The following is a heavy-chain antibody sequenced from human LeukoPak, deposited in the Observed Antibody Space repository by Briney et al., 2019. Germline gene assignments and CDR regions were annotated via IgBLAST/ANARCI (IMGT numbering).Heavy chain of an antibody. Sequence: GGSLRLSCVASGFTFNTYSMKWVRQAPGKGLEWVSSIGGSSSSRYHADSVKGRFTTSRDNAKNSLYLQMNSLRDEDTAVYYCAREANEAFDIWGQGTMVTVSS. V-gene: IGHV3-21*01. CDR2: IGGSSSSR. CDR3: AREANEAFDI. J-gene: IGHJ3*02. CDR1: GFTFNTYS.